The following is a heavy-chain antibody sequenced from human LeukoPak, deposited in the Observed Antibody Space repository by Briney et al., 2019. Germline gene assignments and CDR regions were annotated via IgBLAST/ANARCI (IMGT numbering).Heavy chain of an antibody. CDR3: ARDRDSGWGFYYYYGMDV. CDR2: ISGSGGST. V-gene: IGHV3-23*01. Sequence: GGSLRLSCAASGFTFSSYAMSWVRQAPGKGLEWVSAISGSGGSTYYADSVKGRFTISRDNSKNTLYLQMNSLRAEDTAVYYCARDRDSGWGFYYYYGMDVWGQGTTVTVSS. J-gene: IGHJ6*02. CDR1: GFTFSSYA. D-gene: IGHD6-19*01.